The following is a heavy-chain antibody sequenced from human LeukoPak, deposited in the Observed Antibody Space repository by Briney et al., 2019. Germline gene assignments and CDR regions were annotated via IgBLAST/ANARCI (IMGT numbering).Heavy chain of an antibody. D-gene: IGHD3/OR15-3a*01. Sequence: SETLSLTCTVSGGSISSYYWSWIRQPPGKGLEWIGYIYYSGSTNYNPSLKSRVTISVDTSKNQFSLKMNPVTAADTSMYYCARRKGLGWFDPWGQGTLVTVSS. CDR1: GGSISSYY. V-gene: IGHV4-59*08. J-gene: IGHJ5*02. CDR2: IYYSGST. CDR3: ARRKGLGWFDP.